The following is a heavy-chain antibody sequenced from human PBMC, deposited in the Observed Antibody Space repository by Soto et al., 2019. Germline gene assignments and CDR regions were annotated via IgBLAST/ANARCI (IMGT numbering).Heavy chain of an antibody. J-gene: IGHJ6*02. Sequence: ASVKVSCKASGGTFSSYAISWVRQAPGQGLEWMGGIIPIFGTANYAQKFQGRVTITADEPTSTAYMELSSLRSEDTAVYYCARAVAAAGTNYYYGMDVWGQGTTVTVSS. V-gene: IGHV1-69*13. CDR2: IIPIFGTA. D-gene: IGHD6-13*01. CDR1: GGTFSSYA. CDR3: ARAVAAAGTNYYYGMDV.